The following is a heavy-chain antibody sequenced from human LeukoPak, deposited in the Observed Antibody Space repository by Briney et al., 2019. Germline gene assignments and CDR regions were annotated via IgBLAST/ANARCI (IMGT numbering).Heavy chain of an antibody. Sequence: GASVKVSCKASGYTFTSYGLCWVRQAPGQGLEWMGCINPYNGDIKYTQKLPGRVTMTTDTSTSTAYMELRSLRSDDTAVDYCARRPDYYDSSGDPVKYFDLWGGGTLVTVSS. CDR1: GYTFTSYG. V-gene: IGHV1-18*01. D-gene: IGHD3-22*01. J-gene: IGHJ2*01. CDR2: INPYNGDI. CDR3: ARRPDYYDSSGDPVKYFDL.